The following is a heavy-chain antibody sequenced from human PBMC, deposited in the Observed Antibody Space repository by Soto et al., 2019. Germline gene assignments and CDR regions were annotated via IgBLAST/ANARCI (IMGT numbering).Heavy chain of an antibody. D-gene: IGHD6-19*01. CDR3: ASAAVTGTAGLDF. J-gene: IGHJ4*02. CDR2: INPNSGGT. Sequence: ASVKVSCKASGYTFTGNYIHWVRQAPGQGLEWMGWINPNSGGTKSAEKFQGRVTMTRDTSISTAYMELSRLTSDDTAVYYCASAAVTGTAGLDFWGQGTQVTVSS. V-gene: IGHV1-2*02. CDR1: GYTFTGNY.